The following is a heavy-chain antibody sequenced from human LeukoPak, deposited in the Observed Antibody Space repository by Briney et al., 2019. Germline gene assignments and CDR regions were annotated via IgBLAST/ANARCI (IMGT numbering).Heavy chain of an antibody. CDR3: ARDRSGWYVDY. D-gene: IGHD6-19*01. CDR1: GSSISSGGYY. V-gene: IGHV4-31*03. J-gene: IGHJ4*02. Sequence: PSQTLSLTCTVSGSSISSGGYYWSWIRQHPGKGLEWIGYIYYSGSTYYNPSLKSRVTISVDTSKNQFSPKLSSVTAADTAVYYCARDRSGWYVDYWGQGTLVTVSS. CDR2: IYYSGST.